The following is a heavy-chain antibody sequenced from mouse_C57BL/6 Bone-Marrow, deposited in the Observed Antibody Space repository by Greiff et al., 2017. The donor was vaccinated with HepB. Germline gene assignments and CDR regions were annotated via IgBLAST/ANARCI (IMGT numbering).Heavy chain of an antibody. Sequence: EVQLQQSGAELVRPGASVKLSCTASGFNIKDYYIHWVKQRPEQGLEWIERIDPEDGDTEYAPKFQGKATMTADTSSNTAYLQLSSLTSEDTAVYYCTTYYYGSSSYWYFDVWGTGTTVTVSS. J-gene: IGHJ1*03. CDR1: GFNIKDYY. D-gene: IGHD1-1*01. CDR3: TTYYYGSSSYWYFDV. CDR2: IDPEDGDT. V-gene: IGHV14-1*01.